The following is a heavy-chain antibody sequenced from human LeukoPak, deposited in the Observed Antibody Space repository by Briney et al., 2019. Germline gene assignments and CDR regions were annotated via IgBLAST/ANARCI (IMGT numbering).Heavy chain of an antibody. D-gene: IGHD3-10*01. Sequence: PSQTLSLTCTVSGGSISNYFWSWTRQPPGKGLEWIGYIYYSGSTNYKPSLKSRVTISVDASKNQFSLKLSSVTAADTAMYYCARGTAGTYFFDYWGQGTLVTVSS. CDR1: GGSISNYF. CDR3: ARGTAGTYFFDY. J-gene: IGHJ4*02. V-gene: IGHV4-59*01. CDR2: IYYSGST.